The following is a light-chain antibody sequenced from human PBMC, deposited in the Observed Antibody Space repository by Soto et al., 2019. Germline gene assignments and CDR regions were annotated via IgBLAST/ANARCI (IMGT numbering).Light chain of an antibody. J-gene: IGKJ4*01. Sequence: EIVMTQSPATLSLSPGERATLSFMASQSLRSNLAWYQQKPGQAPRLIMYDASTRAAGIPARFSGSGSGTEFTLTISSLQSEDFAVYYCQQGKSWPLTFGGGTKVDIK. V-gene: IGKV3-15*01. CDR3: QQGKSWPLT. CDR2: DAS. CDR1: QSLRSN.